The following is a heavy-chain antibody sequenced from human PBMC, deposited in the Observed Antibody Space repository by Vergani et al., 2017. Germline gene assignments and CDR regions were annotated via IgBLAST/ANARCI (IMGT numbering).Heavy chain of an antibody. CDR2: ISSSSSTI. J-gene: IGHJ3*02. Sequence: EVQLVESGGGLVQPGGSLRLSCAASGFTFCSYSMNWVRQAPGKGLEWVSYISSSSSTIYYADSVKGRFTISRDNAKNSLYLQMNSLRAEDTAVYYCARSGTYYYDSSGYEDDAFDIWGQGTMVTVSS. D-gene: IGHD3-22*01. V-gene: IGHV3-48*01. CDR1: GFTFCSYS. CDR3: ARSGTYYYDSSGYEDDAFDI.